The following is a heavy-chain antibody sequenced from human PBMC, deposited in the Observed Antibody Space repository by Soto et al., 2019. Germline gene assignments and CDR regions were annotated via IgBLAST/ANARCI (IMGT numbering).Heavy chain of an antibody. CDR1: GFTFSSYW. CDR2: IKHDGSEK. Sequence: LRLSCAASGFTFSSYWMSWVGQAPGKGLEWVAYIKHDGSEKSYVDSVKGRFTISRDNAKNSLYLQMHSLRAEDTAVYYCARDLDVDYWGHGSLVTVSS. V-gene: IGHV3-7*05. CDR3: ARDLDVDY. J-gene: IGHJ4*01.